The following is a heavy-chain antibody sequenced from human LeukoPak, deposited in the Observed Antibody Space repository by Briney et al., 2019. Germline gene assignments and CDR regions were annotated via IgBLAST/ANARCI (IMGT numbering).Heavy chain of an antibody. Sequence: GGSLRLSSAASGFTFSSYAMHWVRQAPGKGLEWGAVISYDGSNKYYADSVKGRFTISTDNSKNTLYLQMNSLRAEDTAVYYCARGRTIVSSGYYWDAFDIWGQGTMVTVSS. CDR3: ARGRTIVSSGYYWDAFDI. D-gene: IGHD3-22*01. CDR1: GFTFSSYA. V-gene: IGHV3-30*04. J-gene: IGHJ3*02. CDR2: ISYDGSNK.